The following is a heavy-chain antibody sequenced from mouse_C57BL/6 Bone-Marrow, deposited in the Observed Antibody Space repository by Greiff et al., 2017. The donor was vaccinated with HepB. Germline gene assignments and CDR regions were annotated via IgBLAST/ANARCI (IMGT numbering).Heavy chain of an antibody. J-gene: IGHJ4*01. CDR1: GFTFSDYG. V-gene: IGHV5-17*01. D-gene: IGHD2-4*01. CDR3: ARLYDYDGTDYYAMDY. CDR2: ISSGSSTI. Sequence: EVKLVESGGGLVKPGGSLKLSCAASGFTFSDYGMHWVRQAPEKGLEWVAYISSGSSTIYYADTVKGRFTISRDNAKKTLFLQMTSLRSEDTAMYYCARLYDYDGTDYYAMDYWGQGTSVTVSS.